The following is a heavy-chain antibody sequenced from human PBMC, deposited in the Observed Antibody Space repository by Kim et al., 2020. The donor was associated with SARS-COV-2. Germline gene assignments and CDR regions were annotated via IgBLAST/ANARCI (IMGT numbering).Heavy chain of an antibody. Sequence: GGSLRLSCAASGFTFSNAWMSWVRQAPGKGLEWVGRIKSKTDGGTTDYAAPVKGRFTISRDDSKNTLYLQMNSLKTEDTAVYYCTTDLGVVAATFAFDIWGHGTLVTVSS. CDR2: IKSKTDGGTT. CDR1: GFTFSNAW. J-gene: IGHJ3*02. V-gene: IGHV3-15*01. CDR3: TTDLGVVAATFAFDI. D-gene: IGHD2-15*01.